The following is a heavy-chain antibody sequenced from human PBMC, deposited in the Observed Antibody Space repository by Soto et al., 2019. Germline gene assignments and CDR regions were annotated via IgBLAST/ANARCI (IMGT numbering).Heavy chain of an antibody. CDR2: ISAYNGNT. D-gene: IGHD2-2*01. CDR3: ARREKGYCSITSCYHYYYYYMDV. Sequence: ASVKVSCKASGYTFTSYGISWVRQAPGQGLEWMGWISAYNGNTNYAQKLQGRVTMTTDTSTSTAYMELRSLRSDDTAVYYCARREKGYCSITSCYHYYYYYMDVWGKGTTVTVSS. J-gene: IGHJ6*03. V-gene: IGHV1-18*01. CDR1: GYTFTSYG.